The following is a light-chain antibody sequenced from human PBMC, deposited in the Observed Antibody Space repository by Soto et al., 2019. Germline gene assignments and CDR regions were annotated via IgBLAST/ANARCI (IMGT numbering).Light chain of an antibody. Sequence: EIVLTQSPGTLSLSPGERATLSCRASQSVSSSYLAWYQQKPGQAPRLLIYDASSRATGVPDRFSVSGSGTDFTLTISRLEPEDFAVYYCQQVSNSLYTFGQGTRLDIK. V-gene: IGKV3-20*01. CDR2: DAS. CDR3: QQVSNSLYT. CDR1: QSVSSSY. J-gene: IGKJ2*01.